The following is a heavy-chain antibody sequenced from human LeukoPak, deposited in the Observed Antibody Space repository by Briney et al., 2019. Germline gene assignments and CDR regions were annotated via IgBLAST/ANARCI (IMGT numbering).Heavy chain of an antibody. D-gene: IGHD2/OR15-2a*01. Sequence: GSLRLSCAASAFTFSSYAMSWVRQAPGKGLEWIGSIYYSGSTYYNPSLKSRVTISVDTSKNQFSLKLSSATAADTAVYYCARQYDLSQSDYWGQGTLVTVSS. J-gene: IGHJ4*02. CDR2: IYYSGST. V-gene: IGHV4-39*07. CDR3: ARQYDLSQSDY. CDR1: AFTFSSYA.